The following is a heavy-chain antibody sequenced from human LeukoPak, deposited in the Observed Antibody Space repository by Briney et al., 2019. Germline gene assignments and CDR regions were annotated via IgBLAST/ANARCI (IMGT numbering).Heavy chain of an antibody. CDR2: IKQDGSEK. CDR1: GFTFSSYW. Sequence: GGSLRLSCAASGFTFSSYWMSWVRQAPGKGLEWVANIKQDGSEKYYVDSVKGRFTISRDNAKNSLYLHRNSRRAEDTAVYYSASTGIAAPSDYWGQGTLVTVSS. J-gene: IGHJ4*02. CDR3: ASTGIAAPSDY. D-gene: IGHD6-13*01. V-gene: IGHV3-7*01.